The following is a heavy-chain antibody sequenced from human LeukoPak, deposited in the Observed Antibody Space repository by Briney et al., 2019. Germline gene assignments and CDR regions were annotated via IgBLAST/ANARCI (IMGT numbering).Heavy chain of an antibody. CDR3: ARAFLEWLPRDAFDI. D-gene: IGHD3-3*01. CDR2: IYHSGST. CDR1: GGSISSSNW. V-gene: IGHV4-4*02. J-gene: IGHJ3*02. Sequence: SETLSLTCAVSGGSISSSNWWSWVRQPPGKGLEWIGEIYHSGSTNYNPSLKSRVTISVDTSKNQFSLKLSSVTAADTAVYYCARAFLEWLPRDAFDIWGQGTMVTVSS.